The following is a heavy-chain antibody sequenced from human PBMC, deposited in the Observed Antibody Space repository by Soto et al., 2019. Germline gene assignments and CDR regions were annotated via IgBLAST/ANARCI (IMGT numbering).Heavy chain of an antibody. CDR3: ARGPGVAAAVNYFDY. CDR1: GGSFSSYT. CDR2: IIPILGIA. V-gene: IGHV1-69*02. J-gene: IGHJ4*01. D-gene: IGHD6-13*01. Sequence: SVKVSCKASGGSFSSYTITWVRQAPGQGLEWMGRIIPILGIANNAQKFQGRATITADKSTTTAYLELSNLRSEDTAIYYCARGPGVAAAVNYFDYWGHGTPVTVAS.